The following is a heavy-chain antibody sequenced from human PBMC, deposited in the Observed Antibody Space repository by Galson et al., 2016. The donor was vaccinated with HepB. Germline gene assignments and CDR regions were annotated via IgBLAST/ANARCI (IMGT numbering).Heavy chain of an antibody. CDR1: DFTFSGYG. D-gene: IGHD3-22*01. Sequence: SLRLSCATFDFTFSGYGMHWVRQAPGKGLEWVALIWFDGSKQYYSDSVKGRFTISRDNSRNTLYPQMNSLRAEDTAVYYCARSASYYDSNGYYRDPFDFWGPGTLVTVSS. J-gene: IGHJ4*02. CDR3: ARSASYYDSNGYYRDPFDF. CDR2: IWFDGSKQ. V-gene: IGHV3-33*08.